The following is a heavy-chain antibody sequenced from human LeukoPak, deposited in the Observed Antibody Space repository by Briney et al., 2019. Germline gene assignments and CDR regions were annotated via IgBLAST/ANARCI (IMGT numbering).Heavy chain of an antibody. CDR1: GYTFTSYG. CDR3: ARSLYDSSGSAESFDY. Sequence: GAPVKASCKASGYTFTSYGISWVRQAPGQGLEWMGWISAYNGNTNYAQKLQGRVTMTTDTSTSTAYMELRSLRSDDTAVYYCARSLYDSSGSAESFDYWGQGTLVTVSS. J-gene: IGHJ4*02. V-gene: IGHV1-18*01. D-gene: IGHD3-22*01. CDR2: ISAYNGNT.